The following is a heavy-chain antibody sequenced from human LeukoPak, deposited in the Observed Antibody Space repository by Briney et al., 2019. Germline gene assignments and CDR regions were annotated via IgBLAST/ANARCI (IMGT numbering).Heavy chain of an antibody. D-gene: IGHD3-16*01. V-gene: IGHV3-7*01. J-gene: IGHJ4*02. CDR3: VRFMRGTIGGDN. Sequence: GGSLRLSCAASGFIFSSYWMSWVRQAPGKGLEWVANIKEDGREKYYVDSVKGRFTISRDNAKNSLYLQMNNLKAEDTAMYYCVRFMRGTIGGDNWGQGTLVTVSA. CDR1: GFIFSSYW. CDR2: IKEDGREK.